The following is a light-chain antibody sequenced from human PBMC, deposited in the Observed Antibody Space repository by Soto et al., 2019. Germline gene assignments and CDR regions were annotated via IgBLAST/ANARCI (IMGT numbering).Light chain of an antibody. J-gene: IGKJ5*01. CDR1: QSISRH. CDR3: QQGYSTPVT. V-gene: IGKV1-39*01. Sequence: DIQMTQSPSSLSASVGDRVTITCRASQSISRHLNWYQQKPGRAPRLLIYGSSNLQGGVPSRFSGSGSGTDFTLTISSLLPEDFATYYCQQGYSTPVTFGQGTRLEIK. CDR2: GSS.